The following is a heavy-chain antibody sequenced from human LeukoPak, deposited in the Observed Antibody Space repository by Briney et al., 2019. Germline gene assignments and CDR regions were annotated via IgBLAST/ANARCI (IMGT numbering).Heavy chain of an antibody. Sequence: GASVKVSCKASGYTFSSYDINWVRQATGQGLEWMGWMNPNSGNTAYAQKFQGRVTMSRDTSISTAYMELSSLRSEDTAVYYCARLPKYSRPLDYWAREPWSPSPQ. V-gene: IGHV1-8*02. J-gene: IGHJ4*02. CDR3: ARLPKYSRPLDY. CDR2: MNPNSGNT. CDR1: GYTFSSYD. D-gene: IGHD6-6*01.